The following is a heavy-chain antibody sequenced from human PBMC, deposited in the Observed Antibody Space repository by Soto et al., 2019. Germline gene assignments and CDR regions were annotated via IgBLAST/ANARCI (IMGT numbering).Heavy chain of an antibody. CDR1: GFTLSSYD. CDR3: TRKTPPTGMEV. V-gene: IGHV3-13*01. J-gene: IGHJ6*02. D-gene: IGHD3-9*01. CDR2: IGSGGDT. Sequence: EVQLVEFGGGLVQPGGSLRLSCAASGFTLSSYDIHWVRQATGEGLAWVSGIGSGGDTHYADSVKGRFIISREDGKNSLYLQMNNLRVGDTAVYYCTRKTPPTGMEVWGQGATVTVSS.